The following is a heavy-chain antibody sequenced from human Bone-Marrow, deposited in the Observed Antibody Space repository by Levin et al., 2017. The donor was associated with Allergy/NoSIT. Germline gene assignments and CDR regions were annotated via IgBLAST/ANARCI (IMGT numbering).Heavy chain of an antibody. D-gene: IGHD2-21*02. V-gene: IGHV4-39*01. CDR1: GGSISSSSYY. Sequence: SETLSLTCTVSGGSISSSSYYWGWIRQPPGKGLEWIGSIYYSGSTYYNPSLKSRVTISVDTSKNQFSLKLSSVTAADTAVYYCARQHDRNCGGDCYRGIYYDYGMDVWGQGTTVTVSS. J-gene: IGHJ6*02. CDR3: ARQHDRNCGGDCYRGIYYDYGMDV. CDR2: IYYSGST.